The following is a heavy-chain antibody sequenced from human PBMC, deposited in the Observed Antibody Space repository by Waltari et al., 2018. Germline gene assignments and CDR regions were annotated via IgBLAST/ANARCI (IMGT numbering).Heavy chain of an antibody. CDR2: NSSSSGST. CDR1: GFTFSSHA. Sequence: EVQLLESGGGLVQPGGSLRLSCAASGFTFSSHAMIWVRQATGKGRVGVSANSSSSGSTYYTDSVKSRCTISRDNSKNTLYLQMNSLRAEDTAVYYCAKVHVIIGDFEKYFDYWGQGTLVTVSS. J-gene: IGHJ4*02. D-gene: IGHD3-10*01. V-gene: IGHV3-23*01. CDR3: AKVHVIIGDFEKYFDY.